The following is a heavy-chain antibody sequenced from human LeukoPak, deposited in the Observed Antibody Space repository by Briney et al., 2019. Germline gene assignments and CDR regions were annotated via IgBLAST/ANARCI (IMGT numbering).Heavy chain of an antibody. Sequence: SETLSLTCTVSGYSISSGYYWGWIRQPPGKGLSWIGSIYHSGSTYYNPSLKSRVTISVDTSKNQFSLKLSSVTAADTAVYYCARKYGSGSYYNVGTFDDWGQGTLVTVSA. CDR3: ARKYGSGSYYNVGTFDD. V-gene: IGHV4-38-2*02. CDR1: GYSISSGYY. J-gene: IGHJ4*02. D-gene: IGHD3-10*01. CDR2: IYHSGST.